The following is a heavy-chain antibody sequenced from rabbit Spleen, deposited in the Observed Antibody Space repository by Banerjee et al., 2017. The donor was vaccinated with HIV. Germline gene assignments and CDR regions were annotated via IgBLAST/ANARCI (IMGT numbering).Heavy chain of an antibody. CDR3: SRDVDNGSLTGLYL. CDR2: IETGRRGYT. J-gene: IGHJ3*01. CDR1: GFSFISGYY. V-gene: IGHV1S40*01. D-gene: IGHD5-1*01. Sequence: QSLEESGGDLVKPGTSLTLTCTASGFSFISGYYMCWVRQAPGKGLEWIVCIETGRRGYTYYARWAKGRFTISKTSSTTVTLQMTSLTVAYSATYFCSRDVDNGSLTGLYLWVQGTLGTFS.